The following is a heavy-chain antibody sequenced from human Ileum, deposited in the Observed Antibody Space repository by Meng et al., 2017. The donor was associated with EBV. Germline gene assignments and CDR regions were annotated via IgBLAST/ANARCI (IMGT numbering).Heavy chain of an antibody. J-gene: IGHJ4*02. D-gene: IGHD6-19*01. Sequence: QVRPKGAGPGLGKPSGTLSLTCAVSGGSTSSSNWWSWVRQPPGKGLEWIGEIYHSGSTNYNPFLKSRVTISVDKSKNQFSLNLSSVTAADTAVYYCARVGQWLPIDYWGQGTLVTVSS. CDR3: ARVGQWLPIDY. CDR1: GGSTSSSNW. V-gene: IGHV4-4*02. CDR2: IYHSGST.